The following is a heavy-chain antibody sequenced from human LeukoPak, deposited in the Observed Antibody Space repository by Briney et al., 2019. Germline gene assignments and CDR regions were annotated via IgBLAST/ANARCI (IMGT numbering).Heavy chain of an antibody. CDR3: ARDADNYYDSSGYSDY. V-gene: IGHV3-21*01. CDR1: GFTFSSYS. J-gene: IGHJ4*02. D-gene: IGHD3-22*01. Sequence: GGSLRLSCAASGFTFSSYSMNWVRQAPGKGLEWVSSISSSSSYIYYADSLKGRFTISRDNAKNSLYLQMNSLRAEDTAVYYCARDADNYYDSSGYSDYWGQGTLVTVSS. CDR2: ISSSSSYI.